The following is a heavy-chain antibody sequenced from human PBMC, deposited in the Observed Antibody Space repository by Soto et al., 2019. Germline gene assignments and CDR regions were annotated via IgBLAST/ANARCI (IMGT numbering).Heavy chain of an antibody. D-gene: IGHD3-16*01. Sequence: FLRLWCFASAVSSHHHAIHLVLQGPGKGLDWVSGIHWNNGATGYADSVKCRFTIFKDNFKNSVYLQMNSLRTDDTAFYYCTEDILPGGADVWGQGTTVTVSS. CDR3: TEDILPGGADV. J-gene: IGHJ6*02. V-gene: IGHV3-9*02. CDR2: IHWNNGAT. CDR1: AVSSHHHA.